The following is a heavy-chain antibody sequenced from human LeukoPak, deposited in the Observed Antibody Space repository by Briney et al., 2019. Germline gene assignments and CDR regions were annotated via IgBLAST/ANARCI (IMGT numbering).Heavy chain of an antibody. CDR3: ARYGRGDWLRMFDY. V-gene: IGHV4-39*01. CDR1: GGSISSSSYY. D-gene: IGHD3-9*01. J-gene: IGHJ4*02. Sequence: SETLSLTRTVSGGSISSSSYYWGWIRQPPGKGLEWIGSISYSGSTHYNPSLRSRVTMSVDTSKNQFSLNLTSVTAADTAVYYCARYGRGDWLRMFDYWGQGTLVTISS. CDR2: ISYSGST.